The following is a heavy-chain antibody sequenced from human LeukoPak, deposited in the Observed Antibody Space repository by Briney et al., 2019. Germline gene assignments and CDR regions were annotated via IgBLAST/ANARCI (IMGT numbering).Heavy chain of an antibody. Sequence: SENLSLTCTVSGGSISSSSYYWGWIRQPPGKGLEWIGNSYYRRCTYYNPSLKSRVTISVDTSKNQFSLKLSSVTAADTAVYYCARHYRRKDIVVVVAAEYFDYWGQGTLVTDSP. D-gene: IGHD2-15*01. CDR3: ARHYRRKDIVVVVAAEYFDY. V-gene: IGHV4-39*01. CDR1: GGSISSSSYY. J-gene: IGHJ4*02. CDR2: SYYRRCT.